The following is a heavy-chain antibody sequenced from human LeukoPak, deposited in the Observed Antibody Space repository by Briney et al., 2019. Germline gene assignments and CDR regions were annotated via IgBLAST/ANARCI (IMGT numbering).Heavy chain of an antibody. V-gene: IGHV1-2*06. Sequence: ASVKVSCKASGYTFTGYYMHWVRQAPGQGLEWMGRINPNSGGTNYAQKFQGRVTMTRDTSISTAYMELSRLRSDDTAVYYCARGAYYYDSSGYYIDYWGPGTLVTVSS. CDR2: INPNSGGT. CDR3: ARGAYYYDSSGYYIDY. CDR1: GYTFTGYY. J-gene: IGHJ4*02. D-gene: IGHD3-22*01.